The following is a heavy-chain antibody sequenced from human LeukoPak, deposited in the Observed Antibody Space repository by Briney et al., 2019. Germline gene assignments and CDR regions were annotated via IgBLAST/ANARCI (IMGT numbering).Heavy chain of an antibody. CDR2: LSDSGYGT. Sequence: GGSLGLSCAASGFTFRSYAMNWVRQAPGKGLEWVSGLSDSGYGTYYADSVKGRFTISGDNSKNTLYLQMNSLRAEDTAVYYCAKDTRGLKPYYFDHWGQGIMVTVSS. D-gene: IGHD3-10*01. CDR1: GFTFRSYA. V-gene: IGHV3-23*01. J-gene: IGHJ4*02. CDR3: AKDTRGLKPYYFDH.